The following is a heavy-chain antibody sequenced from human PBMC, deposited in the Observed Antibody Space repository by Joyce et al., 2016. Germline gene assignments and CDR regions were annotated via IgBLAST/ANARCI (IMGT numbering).Heavy chain of an antibody. CDR3: ASLRDAA. CDR2: IYTGGST. V-gene: IGHV3-53*01. D-gene: IGHD5-24*01. Sequence: EVQLVESGGGLIQPGGSLRLSCAASGFSVSSNYMTWVRQAPGKGLEWVSVIYTGGSTYYADSVKGRFTISRDNSKTTLYLQMNSLRAEDTAVYYCASLRDAAWGQGTLVTVSS. J-gene: IGHJ5*02. CDR1: GFSVSSNY.